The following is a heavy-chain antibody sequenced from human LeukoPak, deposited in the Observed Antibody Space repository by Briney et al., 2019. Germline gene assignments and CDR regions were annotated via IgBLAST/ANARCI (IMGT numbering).Heavy chain of an antibody. CDR1: RITLSSYS. J-gene: IGHJ4*02. Sequence: GGSLRLSCVASRITLSSYSMNWVRQAPGRGMGWVSYISSFSGTINYADFVKGRFTISRDNATHSLYLQMDSLRAEDTAVYCCARDQGGVGYWGQGTLVTVSS. D-gene: IGHD3-16*01. CDR2: ISSFSGTI. CDR3: ARDQGGVGY. V-gene: IGHV3-48*01.